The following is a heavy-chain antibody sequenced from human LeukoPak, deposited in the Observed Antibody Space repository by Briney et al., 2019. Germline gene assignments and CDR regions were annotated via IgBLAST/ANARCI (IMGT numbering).Heavy chain of an antibody. V-gene: IGHV3-23*01. CDR1: GFTFSSYA. J-gene: IGHJ3*02. Sequence: GGSLRLSCAASGFTFSSYAMSWVRQAPGKGLEWVSAISGSGGSTYYADSVKGRFTISRDNSKNTLYLQMNSLRAEDTAVYYCASSFGGVDAFDIWGQGTMVTVSS. CDR3: ASSFGGVDAFDI. D-gene: IGHD3-3*01. CDR2: ISGSGGST.